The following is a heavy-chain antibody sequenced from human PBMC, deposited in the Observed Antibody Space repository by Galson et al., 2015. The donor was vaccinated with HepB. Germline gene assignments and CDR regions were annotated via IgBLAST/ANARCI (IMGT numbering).Heavy chain of an antibody. CDR1: GFTFSSYD. CDR3: AETGSRHVSGGFDF. CDR2: ISGSGGRT. V-gene: IGHV3-23*01. Sequence: SLRLSCAASGFTFSSYDMNWVRQAPGKGLEWVSAISGSGGRTYYADSVQGRFTISRDNTKNTLYLQMSGLRAEDTAIYYCAETGSRHVSGGFDFWGQGALVTVSS. J-gene: IGHJ4*02. D-gene: IGHD3-10*01.